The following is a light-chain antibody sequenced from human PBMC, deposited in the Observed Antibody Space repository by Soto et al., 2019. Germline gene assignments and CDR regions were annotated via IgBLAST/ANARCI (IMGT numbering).Light chain of an antibody. V-gene: IGKV1-5*01. CDR1: QSISSW. J-gene: IGKJ1*01. CDR2: DAS. CDR3: QQYNSYSLT. Sequence: IQMTHSPSTLSASLRYRVTITSRASQSISSWLAWYPQKPGKAPKLLIYDASSLESGVPSRFSGSGSGTEFTLTISSLQPDDFATYYCQQYNSYSLTFGQGAKV.